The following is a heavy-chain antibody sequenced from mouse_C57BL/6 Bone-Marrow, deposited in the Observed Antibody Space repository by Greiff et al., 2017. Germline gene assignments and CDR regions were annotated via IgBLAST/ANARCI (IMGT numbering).Heavy chain of an antibody. V-gene: IGHV3-6*01. J-gene: IGHJ4*01. CDR2: ISYDGSN. CDR3: ARVSTVVANYAMDY. CDR1: GYSITSGYY. D-gene: IGHD1-1*01. Sequence: VQLKESGPGLVKPSQSLSLTCSVTGYSITSGYYWNWIRQFPGNKLEWMGYISYDGSNNYNPSLKNRISITRDTSKNQFFLKLNSVTTEDTATYYCARVSTVVANYAMDYWGQGTSVTVSS.